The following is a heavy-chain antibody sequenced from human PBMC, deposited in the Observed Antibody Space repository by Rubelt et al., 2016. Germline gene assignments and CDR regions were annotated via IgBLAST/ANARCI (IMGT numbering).Heavy chain of an antibody. D-gene: IGHD3-10*01. J-gene: IGHJ1*01. V-gene: IGHV3-23*01. CDR2: T. Sequence: TYYADSVKGRFTISRDNSKNTLYLQMNSLRAEDTAVYYCAKSSSGSYYDVYFQHWGQGTLVTVSS. CDR3: AKSSSGSYYDVYFQH.